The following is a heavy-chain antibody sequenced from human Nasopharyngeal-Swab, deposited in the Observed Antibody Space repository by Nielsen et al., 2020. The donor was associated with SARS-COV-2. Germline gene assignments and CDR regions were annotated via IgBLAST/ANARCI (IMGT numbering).Heavy chain of an antibody. CDR2: INAGNGNT. J-gene: IGHJ4*02. CDR3: AREGATIFGVVIVGDY. D-gene: IGHD3-3*01. V-gene: IGHV1-3*01. Sequence: ASVKVSCKASGYTFTSYAMHWVRQAPGQRLEWMGWINAGNGNTKYSQKFQGRVTITGDTSASTAYMELSSLRSEDTAVYYCAREGATIFGVVIVGDYWGQGTLVTVSS. CDR1: GYTFTSYA.